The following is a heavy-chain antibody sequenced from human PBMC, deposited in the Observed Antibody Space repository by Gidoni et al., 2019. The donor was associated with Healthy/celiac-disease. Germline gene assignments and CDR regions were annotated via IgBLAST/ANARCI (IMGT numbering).Heavy chain of an antibody. Sequence: QVTLKESGPVLVKPTETLTLTCTVSGCALSNARMGVSWIRQPPGKALEWLAHIFSNDEKSYSTSLKSRLTISKDTSKSQVVLTMTNMDPVDTATYYCARIPGDYYDSSGYYYLFDYWGQGTLVTVSS. CDR2: IFSNDEK. CDR3: ARIPGDYYDSSGYYYLFDY. V-gene: IGHV2-26*01. D-gene: IGHD3-22*01. J-gene: IGHJ4*02. CDR1: GCALSNARMG.